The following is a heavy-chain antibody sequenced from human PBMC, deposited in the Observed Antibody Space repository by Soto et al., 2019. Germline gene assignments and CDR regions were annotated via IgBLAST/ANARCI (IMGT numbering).Heavy chain of an antibody. D-gene: IGHD3-10*01. Sequence: ASVKVSCKASGYTFTSYGISWVRQAPGQGLEWMGWISAYNGNTNYAQKIQGRITMTTDTSTSTAYMELRSLRSDDTAVYYCARDLRYYGSGSYFNYWGQGTLVTVSS. CDR3: ARDLRYYGSGSYFNY. J-gene: IGHJ4*02. CDR2: ISAYNGNT. CDR1: GYTFTSYG. V-gene: IGHV1-18*01.